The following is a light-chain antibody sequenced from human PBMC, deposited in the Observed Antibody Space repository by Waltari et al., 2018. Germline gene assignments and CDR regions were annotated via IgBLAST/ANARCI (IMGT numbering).Light chain of an antibody. CDR2: GAS. CDR3: QYSGNSLSLT. CDR1: RSVSDKN. J-gene: IGKJ4*01. V-gene: IGKV3-20*01. Sequence: TQSPGTLSLSPGERATLSCRTSRSVSDKNIAWYQQRPGQPPRLLIYGASTRATGIPARISGSGSETDFTLTITRLEPEDFAVYYCQYSGNSLSLTFGGGTKVEVK.